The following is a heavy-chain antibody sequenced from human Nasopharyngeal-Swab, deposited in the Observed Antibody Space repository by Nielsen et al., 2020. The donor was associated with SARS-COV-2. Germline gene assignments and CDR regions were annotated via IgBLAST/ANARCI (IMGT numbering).Heavy chain of an antibody. D-gene: IGHD3-10*01. CDR3: AKASGGGEFLLGS. J-gene: IGHJ4*02. Sequence: GESLKISCAASGFTFSSNSMHWVRQAPGKGLEWVAVISYQGNNGYYIDSAKGRFTISRDNSKNMVYLQMNRLRIEDTALYYCAKASGGGEFLLGSWGQGTLVTVSS. CDR1: GFTFSSNS. V-gene: IGHV3-30*18. CDR2: ISYQGNNG.